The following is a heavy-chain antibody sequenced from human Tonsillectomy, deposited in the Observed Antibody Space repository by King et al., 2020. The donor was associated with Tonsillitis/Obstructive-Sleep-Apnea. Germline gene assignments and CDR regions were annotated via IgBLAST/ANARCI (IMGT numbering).Heavy chain of an antibody. CDR3: ARGEDYYDSIAFDI. D-gene: IGHD3-22*01. CDR2: ISAYNGNT. J-gene: IGHJ3*02. CDR1: GYTFTSYG. V-gene: IGHV1-18*01. Sequence: QLVQSGAEVKKPGASVKVSCKASGYTFTSYGISWVRQAPGQGLEWMGWISAYNGNTNYAQKLQGRVTMTTETSTRTAYMELRSLRSDDPAVYYCARGEDYYDSIAFDIWGQGTMVTVSS.